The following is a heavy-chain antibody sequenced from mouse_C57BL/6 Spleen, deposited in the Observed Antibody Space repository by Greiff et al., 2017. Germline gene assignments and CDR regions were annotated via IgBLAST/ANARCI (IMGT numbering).Heavy chain of an antibody. Sequence: EVKVVESGEGLVKPGGSLKLSCAASGFTFSSYAMSWVRQTPEKRLEWVAYISSGGDYIYYADTVKGRFTISRDNARNTLYLQMSSLKSEDTAMYYCTRVGGNPYAMDYWGQGTSVTVSS. J-gene: IGHJ4*01. V-gene: IGHV5-9-1*02. D-gene: IGHD2-1*01. CDR2: ISSGGDYI. CDR3: TRVGGNPYAMDY. CDR1: GFTFSSYA.